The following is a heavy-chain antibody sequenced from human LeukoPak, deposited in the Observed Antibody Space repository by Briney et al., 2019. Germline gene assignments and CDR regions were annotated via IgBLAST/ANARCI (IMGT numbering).Heavy chain of an antibody. Sequence: GASVKVPCKASGCTFTSYGISWVRQAPGQGLEWMGWISAYNGNTNYAQKLQGRVTMTTDTSTSTAYMELRSLRSDDTAVYYCARENGYRQWLVQENWFDPWGQGTLVTVSS. V-gene: IGHV1-18*01. J-gene: IGHJ5*02. CDR1: GCTFTSYG. CDR3: ARENGYRQWLVQENWFDP. CDR2: ISAYNGNT. D-gene: IGHD6-19*01.